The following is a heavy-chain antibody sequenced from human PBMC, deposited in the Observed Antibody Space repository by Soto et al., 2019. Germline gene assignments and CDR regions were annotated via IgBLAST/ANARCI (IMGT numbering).Heavy chain of an antibody. Sequence: QVQLLQSGAEVKKPGASVRVSCKASGYTFTTYGISWVRQAPGQGLEWMGWISASNGNISYGQKFQGRVTMTTDSFTSTAYMELSSLTSDDTAVYYCARALPYSSSGDTWGRGTLVTVSS. CDR2: ISASNGNI. CDR1: GYTFTTYG. J-gene: IGHJ5*02. CDR3: ARALPYSSSGDT. V-gene: IGHV1-18*01. D-gene: IGHD6-13*01.